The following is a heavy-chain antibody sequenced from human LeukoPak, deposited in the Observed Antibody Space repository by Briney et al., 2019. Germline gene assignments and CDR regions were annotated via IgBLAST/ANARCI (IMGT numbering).Heavy chain of an antibody. D-gene: IGHD3-10*01. Sequence: SCKASGYTFTSYYMHWVRQAPGKGLEWVSYISSSGSDIYYADSVKGRFTISRDNAKNSLYLHMNSLRAEDTAVYYCARGQYSGRGGYFDYWGQGTLVTVSS. V-gene: IGHV3-11*01. CDR3: ARGQYSGRGGYFDY. CDR1: GYTFTSYY. J-gene: IGHJ4*02. CDR2: ISSSGSDI.